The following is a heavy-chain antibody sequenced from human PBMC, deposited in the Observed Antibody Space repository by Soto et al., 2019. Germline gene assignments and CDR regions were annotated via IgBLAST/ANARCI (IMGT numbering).Heavy chain of an antibody. CDR2: INPNSGGT. D-gene: IGHD4-17*01. CDR3: ARGTNYGDYETRASDDFDI. V-gene: IGHV1-2*04. CDR1: GYTFTGYY. J-gene: IGHJ3*02. Sequence: ASVKVSCKASGYTFTGYYMHWVRQAPGQGLEWMGWINPNSGGTNYAQKFQGWVTMTRDTSISTAYMELSRLRSDDTAVYYCARGTNYGDYETRASDDFDIWGQGTMVTVSS.